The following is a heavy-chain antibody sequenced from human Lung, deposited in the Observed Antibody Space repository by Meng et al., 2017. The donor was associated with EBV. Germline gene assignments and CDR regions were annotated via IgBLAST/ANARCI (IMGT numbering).Heavy chain of an antibody. CDR2: ISAYNGNT. CDR1: GYIFNNYG. J-gene: IGHJ5*02. CDR3: ARDLPGGTKGTWLDL. V-gene: IGHV1-18*01. D-gene: IGHD1-14*01. Sequence: QAQVVQSGAEVKKPGGSVKVSCKASGYIFNNYGVSWVRQAPGQGPEWMGWISAYNGNTNYAQNFQGRFTMTTDTSTSTAYMELRSLRSDDTAVYYCARDLPGGTKGTWLDLWGQGTLVTVSS.